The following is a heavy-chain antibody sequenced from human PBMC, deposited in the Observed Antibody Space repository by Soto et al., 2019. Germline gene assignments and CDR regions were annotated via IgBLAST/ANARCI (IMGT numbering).Heavy chain of an antibody. CDR2: IKRKMEGETT. J-gene: IGHJ3*01. D-gene: IGHD2-2*01. Sequence: EVQLVESGGGVIKAGGSLRLSCEASGFRFTDVWMTWVRQATGKGLEWVGRIKRKMEGETTEYAAPVKGRYSISRDDLKNTMFLQMTSLKSEDTGVYYCAADAQCSSVDCPGAFDLWGQGTRVIVSS. CDR1: GFRFTDVW. CDR3: AADAQCSSVDCPGAFDL. V-gene: IGHV3-15*01.